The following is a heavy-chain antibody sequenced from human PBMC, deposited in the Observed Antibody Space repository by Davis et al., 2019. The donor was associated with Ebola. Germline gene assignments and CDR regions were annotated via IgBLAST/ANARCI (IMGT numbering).Heavy chain of an antibody. CDR1: GGSISNYY. J-gene: IGHJ2*01. Sequence: PGGSLRLSCTVSGGSISNYYWSWIRQPPGKGLEWIGHIYYSGSTTYNPSLKSRVTISVDTSKNQFSLKLSSVTAADTAVYYCATSGYDSSGYPGWYFDLWGRGTLVTVSS. CDR3: ATSGYDSSGYPGWYFDL. CDR2: IYYSGST. D-gene: IGHD3-22*01. V-gene: IGHV4-59*01.